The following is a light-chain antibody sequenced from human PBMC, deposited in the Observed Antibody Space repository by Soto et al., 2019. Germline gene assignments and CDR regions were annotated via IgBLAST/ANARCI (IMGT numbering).Light chain of an antibody. CDR3: QQRINWPIT. CDR1: QSVGSL. Sequence: EIVLTQSPSTLSLSPGEGATLSCRASQSVGSLLAWYQQKPGQAPRLVIYDASNMATGIPARFSGSGSGTDFTLTISSLDPEDFAVYYCQQRINWPITFGQGTRLEIK. CDR2: DAS. J-gene: IGKJ5*01. V-gene: IGKV3-11*01.